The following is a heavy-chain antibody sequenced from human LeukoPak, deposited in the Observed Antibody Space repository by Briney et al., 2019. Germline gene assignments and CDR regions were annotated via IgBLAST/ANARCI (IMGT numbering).Heavy chain of an antibody. CDR3: VRMESADTAAAGPAFDY. V-gene: IGHV4-39*07. CDR1: GGSISSSSYY. J-gene: IGHJ4*02. CDR2: IYYSGST. Sequence: SETLSLTCTVSGGSISSSSYYWGWIRQPPGKGLEWIGSIYYSGSTYYNPSLKSRVTISVDTSKNQFSLKVNSVTAADTAVYYCVRMESADTAAAGPAFDYWGQGTLVTVSS. D-gene: IGHD6-13*01.